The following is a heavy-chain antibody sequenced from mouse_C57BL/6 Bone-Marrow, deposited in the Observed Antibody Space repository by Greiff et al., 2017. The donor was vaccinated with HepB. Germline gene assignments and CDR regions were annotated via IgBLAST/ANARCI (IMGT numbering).Heavy chain of an antibody. CDR2: IYYSGTI. V-gene: IGHV3-5*01. D-gene: IGHD4-1*01. Sequence: EVKLMESGPGLVKPSQTVFLTCTVTGISITTGNNRWSWIRQFPGNKLEWIGYIYYSGTITYNPSLTSRTTITRDTPKNQFFLEMNSLTAEDTATYYCARLGPGAMDYWGQGTSVTVSS. CDR1: GISITTGNNR. J-gene: IGHJ4*01. CDR3: ARLGPGAMDY.